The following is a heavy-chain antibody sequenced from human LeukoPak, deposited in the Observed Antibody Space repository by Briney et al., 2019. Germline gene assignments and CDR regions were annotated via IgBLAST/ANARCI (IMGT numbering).Heavy chain of an antibody. D-gene: IGHD6-13*01. CDR2: MNPNSGNT. V-gene: IGHV1-8*03. CDR1: GYTFTSYD. CDR3: ARAGSSWYRYYYYMDV. J-gene: IGHJ6*03. Sequence: GASVKVSCKASGYTFTSYDINWVRQATGQGLEWMGWMNPNSGNTGYAQKFQGRVTITRNTSISTAYMELSSLRSEDTAVYYCARAGSSWYRYYYYMDVWGKGTTVTVSS.